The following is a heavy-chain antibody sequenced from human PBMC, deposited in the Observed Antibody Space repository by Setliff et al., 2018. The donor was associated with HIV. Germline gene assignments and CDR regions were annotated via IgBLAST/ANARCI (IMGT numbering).Heavy chain of an antibody. D-gene: IGHD3-22*01. CDR3: ARAGYNGSISYWEYFHY. CDR1: GGSISSHY. J-gene: IGHJ1*01. V-gene: IGHV4-59*11. Sequence: PSETLSLTCTVSGGSISSHYWSWIRQAPGKGLEWIASIYYNGITNYNPSLKSRVIISVDTSKNQFSLKLSSVTAADTAVYYCARAGYNGSISYWEYFHYWGQGTLVTVSS. CDR2: IYYNGIT.